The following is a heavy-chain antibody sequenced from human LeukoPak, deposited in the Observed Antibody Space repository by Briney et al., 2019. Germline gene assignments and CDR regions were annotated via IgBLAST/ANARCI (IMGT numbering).Heavy chain of an antibody. V-gene: IGHV4-4*07. CDR2: IYPSGNT. J-gene: IGHJ4*02. CDR3: ARDSRRYFDWLFDY. D-gene: IGHD3-9*01. Sequence: SETLSLTCTVSRGSTSTYYWSWIRQPAGKGLEWIGRIYPSGNTNFNPSLMSRVTMSVDTSKNQFSLKLSSVTAADTAVYYCARDSRRYFDWLFDYWGQGTLVTVSS. CDR1: RGSTSTYY.